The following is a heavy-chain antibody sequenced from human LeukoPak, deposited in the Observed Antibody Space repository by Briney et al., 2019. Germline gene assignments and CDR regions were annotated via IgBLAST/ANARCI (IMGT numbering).Heavy chain of an antibody. J-gene: IGHJ4*02. V-gene: IGHV1-24*01. CDR3: ATDTYYYDSSGYYFGC. D-gene: IGHD3-22*01. Sequence: ASVKVSCKVSGYTLTELSMHWVRQAPGKGLEWMGGFDPEDGETIYAQKFQGRVTMTEDTSTDTAYMELSSLRSEDTAGYYCATDTYYYDSSGYYFGCWGQGTLVTVSS. CDR1: GYTLTELS. CDR2: FDPEDGET.